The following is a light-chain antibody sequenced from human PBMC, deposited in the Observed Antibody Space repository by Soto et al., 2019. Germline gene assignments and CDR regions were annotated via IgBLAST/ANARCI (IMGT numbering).Light chain of an antibody. CDR2: GAS. V-gene: IGKV3-15*01. CDR3: LQVYSCPRT. J-gene: IGKJ1*01. CDR1: QSVSSN. Sequence: ITQAPASLSAIPGEGATLSCRASQSVSSNLDRYQQKPGQAPSLPTYGASTRATGIPARFSGSGSGTEFTLTITTLQPEDFATYYCLQVYSCPRTFGQGTRVDIK.